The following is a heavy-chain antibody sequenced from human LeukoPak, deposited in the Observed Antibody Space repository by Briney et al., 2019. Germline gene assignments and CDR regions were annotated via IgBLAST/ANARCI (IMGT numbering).Heavy chain of an antibody. CDR1: GFTFSGSA. D-gene: IGHD3-22*01. V-gene: IGHV3-73*01. J-gene: IGHJ3*02. CDR2: IRSEANSYAT. CDR3: TESYDSRDAAFDI. Sequence: GGSLRLSCAASGFTFSGSAMHWVRQASGKGLEWVGRIRSEANSYATAYAASVKGRFTISRDDSKNTAYLQMNSLKTEDTAVYYCTESYDSRDAAFDIWGQGTMVTVSS.